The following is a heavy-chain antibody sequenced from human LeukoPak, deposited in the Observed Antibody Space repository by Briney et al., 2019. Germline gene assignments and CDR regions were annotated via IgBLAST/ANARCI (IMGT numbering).Heavy chain of an antibody. V-gene: IGHV1-69*13. CDR3: ATDGGNWVNFDY. Sequence: ASVKVSCKASGGTFSSYAISWVRQAPGQGLEWMGGIIPIFGTANYAQKFQGRVTITADESTNTAYMELSSLRSEDTAVYYCATDGGNWVNFDYWGQGTLVTVSS. D-gene: IGHD4-23*01. J-gene: IGHJ4*02. CDR1: GGTFSSYA. CDR2: IIPIFGTA.